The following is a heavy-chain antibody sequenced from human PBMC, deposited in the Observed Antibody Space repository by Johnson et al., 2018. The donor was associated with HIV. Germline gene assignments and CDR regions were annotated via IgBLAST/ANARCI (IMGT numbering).Heavy chain of an antibody. J-gene: IGHJ3*02. CDR1: GFTFSDYY. CDR2: IISSDGTK. Sequence: VQLVESGGGLVKPGGSLRLSCAASGFTFSDYYMSWIRQAPGKGLEWVSYIISSDGTKNYADSVKGRFTISRDNAKNSLYLQMKSLRAEDTAVYCCARLLSLGDAFDIWGQGTMVTVSS. V-gene: IGHV3-11*04. CDR3: ARLLSLGDAFDI. D-gene: IGHD2-21*01.